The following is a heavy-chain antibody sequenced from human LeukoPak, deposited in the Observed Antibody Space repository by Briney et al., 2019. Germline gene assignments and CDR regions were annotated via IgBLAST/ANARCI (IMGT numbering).Heavy chain of an antibody. J-gene: IGHJ4*02. CDR1: GGSFRSYY. CDR2: IYYSGST. CDR3: ARHLSGSLLPGY. D-gene: IGHD3-10*01. V-gene: IGHV4-59*01. Sequence: SETLSLTCTVSGGSFRSYYWSWIRKPPGKGLEWIGYIYYSGSTNYNPSLKSRVTISVDTSKNQFSLKLSSVTAADTAVYYCARHLSGSLLPGYWGQGTLVTVSS.